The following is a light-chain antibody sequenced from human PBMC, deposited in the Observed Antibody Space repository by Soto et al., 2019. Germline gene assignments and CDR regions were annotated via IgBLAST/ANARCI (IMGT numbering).Light chain of an antibody. V-gene: IGLV1-40*01. CDR2: GNS. CDR1: SSNIGAHYD. Sequence: QSVLTQPPSVSGAPGQRVTISCTGSSSNIGAHYDVHWYQQRPGTAPKLLIYGNSNRPSGVPDRFSGSKSGTSDYLAITGLQAEDEADYYCQSYDNSLSVYVFGTGTKVTVL. J-gene: IGLJ1*01. CDR3: QSYDNSLSVYV.